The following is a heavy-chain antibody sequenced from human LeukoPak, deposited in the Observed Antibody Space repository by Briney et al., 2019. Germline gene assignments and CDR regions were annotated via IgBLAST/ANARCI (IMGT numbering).Heavy chain of an antibody. CDR3: ARVSRGAFDI. CDR1: GFTFSSYA. CDR2: ISSNGGST. V-gene: IGHV3-64*01. D-gene: IGHD1-26*01. Sequence: QSGGSLRPSCAASGFTFSSYAMHWVRQAPGKGLKYVSAISSNGGSTYYANSVKGRFTISRDNSKNTLYLQMGSLRAEDMAVYYCARVSRGAFDIWGQGQWSPSLQ. J-gene: IGHJ3*02.